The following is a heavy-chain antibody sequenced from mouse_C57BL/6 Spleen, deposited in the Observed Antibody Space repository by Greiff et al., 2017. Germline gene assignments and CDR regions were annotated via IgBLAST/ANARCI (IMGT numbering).Heavy chain of an antibody. CDR3: ARLGYDGPIDY. CDR2: IYPGDGDT. D-gene: IGHD2-3*01. V-gene: IGHV1-82*01. J-gene: IGHJ2*01. CDR1: GYAFSSSW. Sequence: QVTLKECGPELVKPGASVKISCKASGYAFSSSWMNWVKQRPGKGLEWIGRIYPGDGDTNYNGKFKGKATLTADKSSSTAYMQLSSLTSEDSAVYFCARLGYDGPIDYWGQGTTLTVSS.